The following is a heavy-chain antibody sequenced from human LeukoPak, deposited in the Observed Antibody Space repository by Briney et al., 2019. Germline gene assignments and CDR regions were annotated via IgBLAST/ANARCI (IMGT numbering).Heavy chain of an antibody. Sequence: GGSLRLSCAASGFTFSSYWMHWVRQAPGKGLVWVSRIKSDGSSISYADSVKGRFTISRDNAKNTLYLQMNSLRPEDTALYYCASGLLGCRGGSCYPTDYWGQGTLVTVSS. CDR1: GFTFSSYW. CDR2: IKSDGSSI. J-gene: IGHJ4*02. V-gene: IGHV3-74*01. CDR3: ASGLLGCRGGSCYPTDY. D-gene: IGHD2-15*01.